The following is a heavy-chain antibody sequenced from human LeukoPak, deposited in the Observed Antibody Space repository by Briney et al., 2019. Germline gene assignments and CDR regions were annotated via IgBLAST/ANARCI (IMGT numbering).Heavy chain of an antibody. J-gene: IGHJ4*02. CDR2: INWNGGST. D-gene: IGHD6-13*01. CDR3: ARVGRSSWYGMGDY. V-gene: IGHV3-20*04. Sequence: GGSLRLSCAASGFTFDDYGMSWVRQAPGKGLEWVSGINWNGGSTGYADSVKGRFTISRDNAKNSLYLQMNSLRAEDTALYYCARVGRSSWYGMGDYWGQGTLVTVSS. CDR1: GFTFDDYG.